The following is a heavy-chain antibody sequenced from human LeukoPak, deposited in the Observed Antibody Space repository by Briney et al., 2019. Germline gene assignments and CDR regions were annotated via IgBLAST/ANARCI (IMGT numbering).Heavy chain of an antibody. D-gene: IGHD5-12*01. Sequence: GGPLRLSCGASGFTLSSYRMHWVRQAPGKGLEWVAVIWYDGSKKYYADSVKGRFTISRYNSKNTLYLQMNSLRAEDTAVYYCARDYQDIVATSLAYWGQGTLVTVSS. CDR3: ARDYQDIVATSLAY. J-gene: IGHJ4*02. CDR2: IWYDGSKK. V-gene: IGHV3-33*01. CDR1: GFTLSSYR.